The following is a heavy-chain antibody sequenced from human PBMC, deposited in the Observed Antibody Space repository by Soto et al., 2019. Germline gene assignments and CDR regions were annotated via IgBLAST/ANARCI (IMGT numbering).Heavy chain of an antibody. CDR1: GFTFSRYW. CDR2: IQEDGSEQ. J-gene: IGHJ4*02. CDR3: ARAWSYYENSGYSDY. D-gene: IGHD3-22*01. Sequence: EVQLVESGGALVQPGGSLRLSCAASGFTFSRYWMSWVRQAPGKGLEWVANIQEDGSEQYYVDSVKGRFTISRDNAKYSVYLQMNSLRAEDTAVYYCARAWSYYENSGYSDYWGQGTLVNFSA. V-gene: IGHV3-7*03.